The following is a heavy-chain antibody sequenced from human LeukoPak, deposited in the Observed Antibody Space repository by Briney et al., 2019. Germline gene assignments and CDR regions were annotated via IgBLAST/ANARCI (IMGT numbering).Heavy chain of an antibody. CDR3: ARDSSNWAKYYFDY. Sequence: GGSLRLSCAASGFTLSNYAMHWVRQAPGKGLEWVAVIASDGKDKHYADSVKGRLTISRDNPKSTLYLQMNTLRAEDTAVYYCARDSSNWAKYYFDYWGQGTLVTVSS. D-gene: IGHD6-13*01. CDR2: IASDGKDK. V-gene: IGHV3-30*04. J-gene: IGHJ4*02. CDR1: GFTLSNYA.